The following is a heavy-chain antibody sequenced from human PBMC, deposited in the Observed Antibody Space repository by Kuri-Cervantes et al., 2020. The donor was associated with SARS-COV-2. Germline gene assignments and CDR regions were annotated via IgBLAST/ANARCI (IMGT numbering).Heavy chain of an antibody. V-gene: IGHV4-34*01. CDR3: AWGSGGSSQTY. D-gene: IGHD2-15*01. Sequence: SETLSLTCAVYGGSFSGYYWSWIRQPPGKGLEWIGEINHSGSTNYKPSLKSRVTISVDTSKNQFPLTLSSVTAAYTAVYYCAWGSGGSSQTYWGQGTLVTVSS. CDR1: GGSFSGYY. CDR2: INHSGST. J-gene: IGHJ4*02.